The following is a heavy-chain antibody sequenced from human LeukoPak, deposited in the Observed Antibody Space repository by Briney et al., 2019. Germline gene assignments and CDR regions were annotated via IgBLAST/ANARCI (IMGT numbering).Heavy chain of an antibody. CDR3: ARHVRYCSSTSCYVRWFDP. D-gene: IGHD2-2*01. CDR1: GGSISSYY. CDR2: IYYSGST. J-gene: IGHJ5*02. V-gene: IGHV4-59*08. Sequence: SETLSLTCTVSGGSISSYYWSWTRQPPGKGLEWIGYIYYSGSTNYNPSLKSRVTISVDTSKNQFSLRLSSVTAADTAVYYCARHVRYCSSTSCYVRWFDPWGQGTLVTVSS.